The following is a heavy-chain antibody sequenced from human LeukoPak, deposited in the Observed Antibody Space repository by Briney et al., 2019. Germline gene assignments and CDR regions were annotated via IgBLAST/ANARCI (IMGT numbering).Heavy chain of an antibody. J-gene: IGHJ4*02. D-gene: IGHD6-19*01. CDR3: AYIAVTDDY. Sequence: ASVKVSCKASGYTLTGYCMHWVRQAPGQGLEWLGWINTKSGATNYAQNFQGRVTMTRDTSMSTTYMELKRLRSDDTAVYYCAYIAVTDDYWGQGTLVTVSS. CDR1: GYTLTGYC. V-gene: IGHV1-2*02. CDR2: INTKSGAT.